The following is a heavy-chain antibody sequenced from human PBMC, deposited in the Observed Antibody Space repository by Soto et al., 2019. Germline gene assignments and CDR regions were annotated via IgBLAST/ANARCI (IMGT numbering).Heavy chain of an antibody. CDR3: ARMDIVVMVGATPAYGMDV. Sequence: QPGGSLRLSCAASGFTFSSYAMHWVRQAPGKGLEWVAVISYDGSNKYYADSVKGRFTISRDNSKNTLYLQMNSLRAEDTAVYYCARMDIVVMVGATPAYGMDVWGQGTTVTVSS. CDR2: ISYDGSNK. J-gene: IGHJ6*02. V-gene: IGHV3-30-3*01. D-gene: IGHD2-15*01. CDR1: GFTFSSYA.